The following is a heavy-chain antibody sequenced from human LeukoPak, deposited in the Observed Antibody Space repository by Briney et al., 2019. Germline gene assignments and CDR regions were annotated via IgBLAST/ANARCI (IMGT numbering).Heavy chain of an antibody. CDR3: ARGVMTTVTTLDY. CDR1: GRSISFYH. Sequence: SETLSLTCTVSGRSISFYHWSWIRQPPGKGLEWIGYISYSGSTNYNPSLKSRVTISLDTSKNQFSLRLSSVTPADTAVYYCARGVMTTVTTLDYWGQGTLVTVSS. D-gene: IGHD4-17*01. J-gene: IGHJ4*02. CDR2: ISYSGST. V-gene: IGHV4-59*01.